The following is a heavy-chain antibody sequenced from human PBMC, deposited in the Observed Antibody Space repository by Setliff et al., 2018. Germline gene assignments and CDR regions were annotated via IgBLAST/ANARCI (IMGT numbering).Heavy chain of an antibody. Sequence: GGSLRLSCVGSGFTISGYAMTWVRQVPGKGLEWISSIKDSDYSTYYADSVKGRFTISRDNSKNTLYPQMNGLRAEDSALYYCAKDPNGDFFGAFDTWGQGALVTVSS. CDR1: GFTISGYA. J-gene: IGHJ5*02. D-gene: IGHD4-17*01. CDR2: IKDSDYST. CDR3: AKDPNGDFFGAFDT. V-gene: IGHV3-23*05.